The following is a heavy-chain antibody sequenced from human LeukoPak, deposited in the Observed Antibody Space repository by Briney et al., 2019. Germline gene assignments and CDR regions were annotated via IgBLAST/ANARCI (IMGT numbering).Heavy chain of an antibody. CDR2: IYTSGST. J-gene: IGHJ4*02. CDR1: GGSISSYY. Sequence: SETLSLTCTVSGGSISSYYWSWIRQPAGKGLEWIGRIYTSGSTNYNPSLKSRVTMSVDTSKNQFSLKLSSVTAADTAVYYCARDYEIVDSSGYYPTLYYFDYWGQGTLVTVSS. V-gene: IGHV4-4*07. D-gene: IGHD3-22*01. CDR3: ARDYEIVDSSGYYPTLYYFDY.